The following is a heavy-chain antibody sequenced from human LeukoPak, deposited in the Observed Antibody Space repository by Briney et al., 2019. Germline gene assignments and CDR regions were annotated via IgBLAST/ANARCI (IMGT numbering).Heavy chain of an antibody. Sequence: GGSLRLSCAASGFTFSSYAMSWVRQSPGRGLEWVSSISGSGDNTYYAESVKGRFTISRDKSKNTLYLQMNSLRAEYTAVYYCARRAGDYSHPYDYWGQGTLVTVSS. V-gene: IGHV3-23*01. CDR3: ARRAGDYSHPYDY. CDR2: ISGSGDNT. J-gene: IGHJ4*02. D-gene: IGHD3-22*01. CDR1: GFTFSSYA.